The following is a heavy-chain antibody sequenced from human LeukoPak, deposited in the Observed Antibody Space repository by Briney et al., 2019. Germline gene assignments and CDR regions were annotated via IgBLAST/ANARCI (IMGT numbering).Heavy chain of an antibody. V-gene: IGHV3-23*01. CDR1: GFTFRSYA. CDR2: ISGSGGST. J-gene: IGHJ4*02. D-gene: IGHD2-21*02. Sequence: GGSLRLSCAASGFTFRSYAMSGVRQAPGKGGEGVSAISGSGGSTYYADAVKGRFTISRENAKNTLYVQMTSLRAEDTAVYYCAKTPDIVVVTAITGSFDYWGQGTLVTVSS. CDR3: AKTPDIVVVTAITGSFDY.